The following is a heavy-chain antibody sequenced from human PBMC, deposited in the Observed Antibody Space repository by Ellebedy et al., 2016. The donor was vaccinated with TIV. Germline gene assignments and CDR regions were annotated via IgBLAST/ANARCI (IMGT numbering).Heavy chain of an antibody. D-gene: IGHD6-13*01. J-gene: IGHJ4*02. V-gene: IGHV1-8*01. CDR1: GYTFTSYD. CDR2: MNPNSGNT. CDR3: ARGVILAAAN. Sequence: ASVKVSXXASGYTFTSYDINWVRQATGQGLEWMGWMNPNSGNTGYAQKFQGRVTMTRNTSIGTAYMELSSLRSEDTAVYYCARGVILAAANWGQGTLVTVSS.